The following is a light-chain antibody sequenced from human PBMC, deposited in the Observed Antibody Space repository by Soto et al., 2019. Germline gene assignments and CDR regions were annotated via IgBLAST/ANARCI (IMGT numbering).Light chain of an antibody. J-gene: IGKJ3*01. CDR3: QKSDHLPL. CDR2: DAY. V-gene: IGKV1-33*01. Sequence: DIQMTQSRPSLSASVGDRVTITCQASHDIGNSLNWYQDKPGQAPKLVIYDAYNLETGVPSTFSGSGYGTHFTFTITSLRPEDIATYYCQKSDHLPLFGPGTKVDIK. CDR1: HDIGNS.